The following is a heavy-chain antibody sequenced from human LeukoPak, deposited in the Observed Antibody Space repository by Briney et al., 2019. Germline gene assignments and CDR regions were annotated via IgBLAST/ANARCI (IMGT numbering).Heavy chain of an antibody. Sequence: SETLSLTCTVSGGSISTYYWSWIRQPPGKGREWVGYIHYSGTTNYNPSLKNRVTISLDTSENQFSLNLSSVTAADTAVYYCARMGGYSGYATHWGQGTLVTVSS. D-gene: IGHD5-12*01. J-gene: IGHJ4*02. CDR3: ARMGGYSGYATH. V-gene: IGHV4-59*08. CDR2: IHYSGTT. CDR1: GGSISTYY.